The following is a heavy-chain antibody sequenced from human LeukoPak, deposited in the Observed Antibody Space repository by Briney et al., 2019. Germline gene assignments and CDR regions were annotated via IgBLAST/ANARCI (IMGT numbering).Heavy chain of an antibody. J-gene: IGHJ5*02. V-gene: IGHV4-38-2*01. CDR1: TYPISSGYY. D-gene: IGHD2-15*01. Sequence: PSETLSLTCAVSTYPISSGYYWGWVRQPPGKGLEWIGSVYHSGTTYYNPSLNSRVTISVDTSKNQFSLKLNSVTAADTAVYYCVRPGYCSGGSCYWFDPWGQGTLVTVSS. CDR2: VYHSGTT. CDR3: VRPGYCSGGSCYWFDP.